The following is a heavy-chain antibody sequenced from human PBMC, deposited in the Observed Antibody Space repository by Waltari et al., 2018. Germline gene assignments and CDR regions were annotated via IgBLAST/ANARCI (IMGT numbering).Heavy chain of an antibody. CDR3: ATGRFLSDYMDV. CDR2: VDPEDGET. J-gene: IGHJ6*03. Sequence: EVQLVQSGAEVKKPGATVKISCKVSGYPFTDYYMHWVQQAPGQGLGWMGLVDPEDGETIDAEKFQGRVTITADTSTDTAYMELSSLRSEDTAVYYCATGRFLSDYMDVWGKGTTVTVSS. D-gene: IGHD3-3*01. CDR1: GYPFTDYY. V-gene: IGHV1-69-2*01.